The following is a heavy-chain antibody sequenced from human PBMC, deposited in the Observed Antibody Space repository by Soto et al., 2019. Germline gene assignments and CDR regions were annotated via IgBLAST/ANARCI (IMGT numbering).Heavy chain of an antibody. Sequence: QVQLVESGGGLVKPGGSLRLSCAASGFTFTDHYMSWVRQAPGKGLEWGSYISGSGSTIYYADSVKGRFTISRDNAKNSLYLQMNSLRAEDTAVYYCARARGYSYGDYYYGMDVWGQGTTVTVSS. CDR2: ISGSGSTI. V-gene: IGHV3-11*01. CDR3: ARARGYSYGDYYYGMDV. D-gene: IGHD5-18*01. CDR1: GFTFTDHY. J-gene: IGHJ6*02.